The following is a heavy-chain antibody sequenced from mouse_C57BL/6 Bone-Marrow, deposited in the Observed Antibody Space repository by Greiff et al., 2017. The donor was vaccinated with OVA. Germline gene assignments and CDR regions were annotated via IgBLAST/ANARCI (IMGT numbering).Heavy chain of an antibody. D-gene: IGHD1-1*01. J-gene: IGHJ2*01. CDR3: ASPYNSSSNYFDY. CDR2: IDPYDRCH. Sequence: QVQLQQPGAELVRPGTSVKLSCKASGYTFTNYWMHWVQQTPGQGLEWIGAIDPYDRCHNYNQKLKGKATLTVDTSTSTAYMQLSSLTSEDSAVYYCASPYNSSSNYFDYWGQGTTLTVSS. CDR1: GYTFTNYW. V-gene: IGHV1-59*01.